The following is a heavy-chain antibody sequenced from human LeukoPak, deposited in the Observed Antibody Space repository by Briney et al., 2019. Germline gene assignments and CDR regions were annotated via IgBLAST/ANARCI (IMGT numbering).Heavy chain of an antibody. CDR2: IYYSGST. CDR1: GGSISSYY. J-gene: IGHJ6*02. Sequence: PSETLSLTCTVSGGSISSYYWSWIRQPPGKGLEWIGYIYYSGSTSYNPSLKSRVTISVDTSKNQFSLKLSSVTAADTAVYYCARAVVPDNYYYYYGMDVWGQGTTVTVSS. D-gene: IGHD2-2*01. V-gene: IGHV4-59*01. CDR3: ARAVVPDNYYYYYGMDV.